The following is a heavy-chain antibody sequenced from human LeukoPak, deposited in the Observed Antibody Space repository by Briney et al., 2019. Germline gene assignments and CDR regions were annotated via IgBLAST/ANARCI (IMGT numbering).Heavy chain of an antibody. J-gene: IGHJ5*02. CDR3: ARVRGESPRWFDP. CDR2: INSDGSST. D-gene: IGHD3-10*01. Sequence: GGSLRLSCAASGFTFINYAMHWVRQAPGKGLVWVSRINSDGSSTSYADSVKGRFTISRDNAKNTLYLQMNSLRAEDTAVYYCARVRGESPRWFDPWGQGTLVTVSS. V-gene: IGHV3-74*01. CDR1: GFTFINYA.